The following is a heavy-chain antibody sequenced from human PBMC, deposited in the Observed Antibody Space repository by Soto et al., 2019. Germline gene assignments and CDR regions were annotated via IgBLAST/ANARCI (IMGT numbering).Heavy chain of an antibody. CDR3: ARGGYYYDSSGYYYGGY. V-gene: IGHV1-69*01. CDR1: GGTFSSYA. J-gene: IGHJ4*02. CDR2: IIPIFGTA. Sequence: QVQLVQSGAEVKKPGSSVKVSCKASGGTFSSYAISWVRQAPGQGLEWMGGIIPIFGTANYAQKFQGRVTITADESTSTAYMELSSVRSEDTAVYYCARGGYYYDSSGYYYGGYWGQGTLVTVSS. D-gene: IGHD3-22*01.